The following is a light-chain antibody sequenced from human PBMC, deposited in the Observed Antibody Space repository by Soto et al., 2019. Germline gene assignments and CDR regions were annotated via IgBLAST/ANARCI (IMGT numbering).Light chain of an antibody. Sequence: MTQSPSSLSVSPGERATLSCRASQSVSNILAWYQQKPGQAPRLLIYGASTRAAGIPARFSGSGSGTEFTLTISSLQSEDSAVYYCQQYNNWPPGTFGPGTKLEI. CDR3: QQYNNWPPGT. CDR1: QSVSNI. V-gene: IGKV3-15*01. J-gene: IGKJ2*02. CDR2: GAS.